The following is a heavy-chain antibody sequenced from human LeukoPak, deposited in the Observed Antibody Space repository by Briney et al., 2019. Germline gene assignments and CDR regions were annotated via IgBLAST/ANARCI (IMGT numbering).Heavy chain of an antibody. CDR1: GYTFTGHY. D-gene: IGHD3-3*01. Sequence: ASVKVSCKASGYTFTGHYIHWVRQAPGQGLEWMGWINPNSGGTNYAQKFQGRVTMTRDTSISTAYMELSRLTSDDTAVYYCARASMTIYYYYMDVWGKGTTVSVSS. J-gene: IGHJ6*03. CDR2: INPNSGGT. CDR3: ARASMTIYYYYMDV. V-gene: IGHV1-2*02.